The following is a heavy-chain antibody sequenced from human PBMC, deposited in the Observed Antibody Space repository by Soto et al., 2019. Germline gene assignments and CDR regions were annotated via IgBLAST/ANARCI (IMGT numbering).Heavy chain of an antibody. Sequence: SETLSLTCTVSGGSISSYYWSWIRQPPGKGLEWIGYIYYSGSTYYNPSLKSRVTISVDTSKNQFSLKLSSVTAADTAVYYCARLGYGDYFDYWGQGTLVTVSS. V-gene: IGHV4-59*04. J-gene: IGHJ4*02. CDR3: ARLGYGDYFDY. CDR2: IYYSGST. CDR1: GGSISSYY. D-gene: IGHD4-17*01.